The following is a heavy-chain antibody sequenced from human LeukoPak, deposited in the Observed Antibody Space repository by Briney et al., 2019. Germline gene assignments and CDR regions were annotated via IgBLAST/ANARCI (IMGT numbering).Heavy chain of an antibody. D-gene: IGHD6-13*01. V-gene: IGHV1-8*01. CDR2: MNPNSGNT. Sequence: ASVKVSCKASGYTFTSYDINWVRQATGQGLEWMGWMNPNSGNTGCAQKFQGRVTMTRNTSISTAYMELSSLRSEDTAVYYCARGQGVAAAGYNWFDPWGQGTLVTVSS. CDR1: GYTFTSYD. CDR3: ARGQGVAAAGYNWFDP. J-gene: IGHJ5*02.